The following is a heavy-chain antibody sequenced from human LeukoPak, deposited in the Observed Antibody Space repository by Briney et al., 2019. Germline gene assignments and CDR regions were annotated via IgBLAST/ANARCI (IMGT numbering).Heavy chain of an antibody. CDR3: ARIDLAYGSGTYYSSYFEY. Sequence: ASLRVSCKASGYTFTGYGITWVRQAPGQGLEWMGWISAYNGNTNYAQKFQGRVTMTTETSTRTAYMELRSLRSDDAAVYYCARIDLAYGSGTYYSSYFEYWGQGTLVTVSS. CDR2: ISAYNGNT. CDR1: GYTFTGYG. V-gene: IGHV1-18*01. D-gene: IGHD3-10*01. J-gene: IGHJ4*02.